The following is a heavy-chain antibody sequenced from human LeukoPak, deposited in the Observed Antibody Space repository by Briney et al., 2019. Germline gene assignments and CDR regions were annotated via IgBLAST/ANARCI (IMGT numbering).Heavy chain of an antibody. J-gene: IGHJ4*02. CDR2: ISSSSSTI. V-gene: IGHV3-48*01. CDR1: GFTFSSYS. CDR3: ARTSYGSGSYSDY. D-gene: IGHD3-10*01. Sequence: PGGSLRLSCAASGFTFSSYSMNWVRQAPGKGLEWVSYISSSSSTIYYADSVKGRFTISRDNAKNSLYLQMNSLRAEDTAVYYCARTSYGSGSYSDYWGQGTLVTVSS.